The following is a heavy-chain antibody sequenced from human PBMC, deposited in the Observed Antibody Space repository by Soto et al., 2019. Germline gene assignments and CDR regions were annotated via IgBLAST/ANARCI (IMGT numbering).Heavy chain of an antibody. J-gene: IGHJ5*02. CDR1: GGSISRYY. D-gene: IGHD3-3*01. Sequence: SETLSLTCTVSGGSISRYYWSWIRQPPGKGLEWIGYIYYSGSTNYNPSLKSRVTISVDTSKNQFSLKLSSVTAADTAVYYCAREQPVLRFSLMRGGGHWFDPWGQGTLVTVSS. CDR3: AREQPVLRFSLMRGGGHWFDP. CDR2: IYYSGST. V-gene: IGHV4-59*01.